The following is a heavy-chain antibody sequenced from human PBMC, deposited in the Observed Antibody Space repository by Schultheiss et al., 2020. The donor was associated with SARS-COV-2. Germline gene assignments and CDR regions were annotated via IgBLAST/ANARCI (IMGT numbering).Heavy chain of an antibody. V-gene: IGHV3-30-3*01. J-gene: IGHJ4*02. CDR1: GFTFSSYA. CDR2: ISYDGSNK. Sequence: GGSLRLSCAASGFTFSSYAMHWVRQAPGKGLEWVAVISYDGSNKYYADSVKGRFTISRDNSKKTLYLQMNSLRAEDTAVYYCAKDLLSTWDYWGQGTLVTVSS. D-gene: IGHD3-16*01. CDR3: AKDLLSTWDY.